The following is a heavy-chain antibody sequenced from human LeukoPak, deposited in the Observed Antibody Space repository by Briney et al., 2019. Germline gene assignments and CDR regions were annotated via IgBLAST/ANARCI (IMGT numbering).Heavy chain of an antibody. CDR2: IYYSGST. CDR3: ARDESITIFGVGPLYYFDY. Sequence: SETLSLTCTVSGGSISSSSYYWGWIRQPPGKGLEWIGSIYYSGSTYYNPSLKSRVTISVDTSKNQFSLKLSSVTAADTAVYYCARDESITIFGVGPLYYFDYWGQGTLVTVSS. D-gene: IGHD3-3*01. J-gene: IGHJ4*02. V-gene: IGHV4-39*07. CDR1: GGSISSSSYY.